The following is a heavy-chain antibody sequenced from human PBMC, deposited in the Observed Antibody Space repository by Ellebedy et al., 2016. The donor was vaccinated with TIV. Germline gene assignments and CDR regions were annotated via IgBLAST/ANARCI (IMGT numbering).Heavy chain of an antibody. V-gene: IGHV3-21*01. CDR3: AREKSGHKWNDGFDS. J-gene: IGHJ4*02. Sequence: GESLKISCAASGFTFSSYSMNWVRQAPGKGLEWVSSISDRSTYIYYAASVKGRFTISRDNAKNSLYLQMDSLGADDTAVYYCAREKSGHKWNDGFDSWGQGTLVTVSS. CDR2: ISDRSTYI. CDR1: GFTFSSYS. D-gene: IGHD1-1*01.